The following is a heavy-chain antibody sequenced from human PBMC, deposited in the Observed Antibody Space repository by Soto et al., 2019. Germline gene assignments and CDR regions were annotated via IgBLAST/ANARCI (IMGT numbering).Heavy chain of an antibody. CDR3: ARLKVGATSDY. CDR2: IDPSASYT. D-gene: IGHD1-26*01. V-gene: IGHV5-10-1*03. CDR1: GYSFAGHC. Sequence: EVQLVQSGAEVKKPGDSLRISCQGSGYSFAGHCISWVRQMPGKGLEWMGRIDPSASYTNYSPSFEGHVTMSADTSVNTAYLQWRGLRASDTAIYFCARLKVGATSDYWGQGTLVTVSS. J-gene: IGHJ4*02.